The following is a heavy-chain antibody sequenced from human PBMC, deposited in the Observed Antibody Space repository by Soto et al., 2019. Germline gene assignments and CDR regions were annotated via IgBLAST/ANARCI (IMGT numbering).Heavy chain of an antibody. CDR1: GFTFSSYD. CDR3: ARDHRLARVVAYYGMDV. Sequence: EVQLVESGGGLVQPGGSLRLSCAASGFTFSSYDMHWVRQATGKGLEWVSAIGTAGDPYYPGSVKGRFTISRENAKNSLYLQTNSLRAGDTAVYYCARDHRLARVVAYYGMDVWGQGTTVTGSS. J-gene: IGHJ6*02. D-gene: IGHD3-10*01. V-gene: IGHV3-13*05. CDR2: IGTAGDP.